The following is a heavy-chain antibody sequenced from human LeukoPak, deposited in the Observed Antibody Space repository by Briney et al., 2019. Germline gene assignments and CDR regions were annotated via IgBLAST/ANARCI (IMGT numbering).Heavy chain of an antibody. Sequence: PSETLSLTCAVYGESFSGYYWSWLRQPPGKGLECIGEINHSGSTNYNPSLKSRGTISVDTSKNQFSLRLSSVTAADTAVYYCARGGIYCGSDCFIDYWGQGTLVTVSS. CDR3: ARGGIYCGSDCFIDY. V-gene: IGHV4-34*01. CDR2: INHSGST. CDR1: GESFSGYY. D-gene: IGHD2-21*02. J-gene: IGHJ4*02.